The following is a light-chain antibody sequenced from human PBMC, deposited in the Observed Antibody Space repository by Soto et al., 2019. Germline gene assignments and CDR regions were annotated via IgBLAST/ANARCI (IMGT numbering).Light chain of an antibody. Sequence: QSVLTQPASVSGSPGQSITISCTGTSTDVGRYNYVSWYQQHPGKAPKLMVYDVSNRPSWVSNRFSGSKSGITASLTIPGLQAEDEADYYCTSYTSDRTYVFGTGTKVTVL. CDR2: DVS. CDR1: STDVGRYNY. CDR3: TSYTSDRTYV. V-gene: IGLV2-14*01. J-gene: IGLJ1*01.